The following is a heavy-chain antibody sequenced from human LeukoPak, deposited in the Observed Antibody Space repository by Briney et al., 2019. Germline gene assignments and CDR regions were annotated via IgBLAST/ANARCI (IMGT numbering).Heavy chain of an antibody. V-gene: IGHV4-59*01. CDR3: ASYHPNWNYAFDY. CDR2: IYYSGST. J-gene: IGHJ4*02. CDR1: GGSISSYY. D-gene: IGHD1-7*01. Sequence: SETLSLTCTVSGGSISSYYWSWIRQPPGKGLEWIGYIYYSGSTHYNPSLKSRVTISVDTSKNQFSLKLSSVTAADTAVYYCASYHPNWNYAFDYWGQGTLVTVSS.